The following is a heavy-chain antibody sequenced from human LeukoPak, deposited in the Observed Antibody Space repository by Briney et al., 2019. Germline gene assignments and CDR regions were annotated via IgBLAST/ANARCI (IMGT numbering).Heavy chain of an antibody. V-gene: IGHV3-15*01. CDR2: IKSKTDGGTT. CDR1: GFTFSSYE. D-gene: IGHD3-16*01. Sequence: GGSLRLSCAASGFTFSSYEMSWVRQAPGKGLEWVGRIKSKTDGGTTDYAAPVKGRFTISRDDSKNTLYLQMNSLKTEDTAVYYCTTDLLSPGGYYYYYMDVWGKGTTVTVSS. CDR3: TTDLLSPGGYYYYYMDV. J-gene: IGHJ6*03.